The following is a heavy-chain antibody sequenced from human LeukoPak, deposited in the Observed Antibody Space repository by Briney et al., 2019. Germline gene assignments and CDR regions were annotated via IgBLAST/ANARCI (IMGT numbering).Heavy chain of an antibody. V-gene: IGHV4-39*07. J-gene: IGHJ4*02. CDR1: GGSISSSSYY. Sequence: SETLSLTCTVSGGSISSSSYYWGWIRQPPGKGLEWIGSIYYSGSTYYNPSLKSRVTISVDTSKNQFSLKLSSVTAADTAVYYCARELPYYYDSSGYIMNYFDYWGQGTLVTVSS. CDR3: ARELPYYYDSSGYIMNYFDY. CDR2: IYYSGST. D-gene: IGHD3-22*01.